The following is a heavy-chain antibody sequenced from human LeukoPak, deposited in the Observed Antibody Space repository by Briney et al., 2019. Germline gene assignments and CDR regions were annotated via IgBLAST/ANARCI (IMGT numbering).Heavy chain of an antibody. Sequence: GGALRLSCAASGFTFSGSAMHWVRQASGKGLEWVGRIRGKANTYATAYAASVKGRFTISRDDSKNTAYLQMNSLKTEYTAVYYCTRLLNWFDPWGQGTLVTVSS. CDR1: GFTFSGSA. CDR2: IRGKANTYAT. D-gene: IGHD2/OR15-2a*01. CDR3: TRLLNWFDP. V-gene: IGHV3-73*01. J-gene: IGHJ5*02.